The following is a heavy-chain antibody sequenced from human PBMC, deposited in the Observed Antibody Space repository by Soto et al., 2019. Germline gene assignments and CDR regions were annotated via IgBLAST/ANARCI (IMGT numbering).Heavy chain of an antibody. CDR3: ARDRQLWTGGYYYGMDV. D-gene: IGHD5-18*01. CDR1: VYTFTTCG. CDR2: ISAYNGNT. V-gene: IGHV1-18*04. Sequence: ASVEASCKASVYTFTTCGISWVRQASGQGLEWMGWISAYNGNTNYAQKLQGRVTMTTDTSTSTAYMELRSLRSDDTAVYYCARDRQLWTGGYYYGMDVWGQGTTVTVSS. J-gene: IGHJ6*02.